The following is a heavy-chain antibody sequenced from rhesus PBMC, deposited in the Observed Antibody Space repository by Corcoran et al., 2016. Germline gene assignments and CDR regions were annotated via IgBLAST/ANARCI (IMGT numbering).Heavy chain of an antibody. V-gene: IGHV4-127*01. J-gene: IGHJ4*01. D-gene: IGHD1-14*01. CDR1: GYSISSGYD. CDR3: ARALAGTTDY. CDR2: IGGSSGST. Sequence: QVQLQESGPGLVKPSETLSLTCAVSGYSISSGYDWSWIRQPPGKGLEWIGYIGGSSGSTNYNPSLKSRVTISKDTSKNQCSLKLSSVTAADTAVYYCARALAGTTDYWGQGVLVTVSS.